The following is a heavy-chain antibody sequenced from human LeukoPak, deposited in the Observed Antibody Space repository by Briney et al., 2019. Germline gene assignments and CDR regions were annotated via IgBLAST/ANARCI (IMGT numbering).Heavy chain of an antibody. CDR3: ASGGALTGYYEFPY. D-gene: IGHD3-9*01. J-gene: IGHJ4*02. V-gene: IGHV1-69*13. Sequence: GASVKVSCKASGGTFSSYAISWVRQAPGQGLEWMGGIIPIFGTANYAQKFQGRVTITADESTSTAYMELSSLRSEDTAVYYCASGGALTGYYEFPYWGQGTLVTVSS. CDR2: IIPIFGTA. CDR1: GGTFSSYA.